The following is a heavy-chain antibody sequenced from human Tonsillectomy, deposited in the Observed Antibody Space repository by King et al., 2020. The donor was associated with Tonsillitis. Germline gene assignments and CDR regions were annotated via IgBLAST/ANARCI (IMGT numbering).Heavy chain of an antibody. D-gene: IGHD1-14*01. CDR2: ISYDGSNK. J-gene: IGHJ4*02. V-gene: IGHV3-30*18. CDR3: AEGPNHYPMIDY. CDR1: GFTFSSYG. Sequence: VQLVESGGGVVQPGRSLRLSCAASGFTFSSYGMHWVRQAPGKGLEWVAVISYDGSNKYYADSVKGRFTISRDNSKNTLYLQMNSLRAEDTAVYYCAEGPNHYPMIDYWGQGTLVTVSS.